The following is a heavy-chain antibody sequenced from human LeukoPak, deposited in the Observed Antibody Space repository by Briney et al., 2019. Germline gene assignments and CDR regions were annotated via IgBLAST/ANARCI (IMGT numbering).Heavy chain of an antibody. Sequence: SVTVSCKASGFTFTSSAMQWVRQARGQRREWIGWIVVASGNTKYAQKFQERVTITRDMSTSTAYMELSSLRSEYTAVYYCAASGYDYGTYYYYGMDVWGQGTTVTVSS. CDR3: AASGYDYGTYYYYGMDV. CDR1: GFTFTSSA. CDR2: IVVASGNT. D-gene: IGHD5-12*01. J-gene: IGHJ6*02. V-gene: IGHV1-58*02.